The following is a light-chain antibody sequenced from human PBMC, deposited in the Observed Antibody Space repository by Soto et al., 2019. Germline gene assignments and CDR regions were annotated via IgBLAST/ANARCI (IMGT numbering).Light chain of an antibody. Sequence: QSVLTQPASVSGSPGQSITISCTGTSSDVGSHNLVSWYQQHPGKAPKFIIYEGTKRPSGVSNRFSGSKSGNTASLTISGLQAEDEADYYCCSYAGSSTFVVFGGGTKVTVL. CDR2: EGT. V-gene: IGLV2-23*03. CDR3: CSYAGSSTFVV. CDR1: SSDVGSHNL. J-gene: IGLJ2*01.